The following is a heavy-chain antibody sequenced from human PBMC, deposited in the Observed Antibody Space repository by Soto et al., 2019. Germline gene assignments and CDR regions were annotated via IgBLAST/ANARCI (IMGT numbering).Heavy chain of an antibody. V-gene: IGHV4-59*01. J-gene: IGHJ4*02. CDR3: ARGYYYDSSGYYYEDY. CDR1: GGSISSYY. D-gene: IGHD3-22*01. Sequence: SETLSLTCTVSGGSISSYYWSWIRQPPGKGLEWIGYIYYSGSTNYNPSLKSRVTISVDTSKNQFSLKLSSVTAADTAVYYCARGYYYDSSGYYYEDYWGQGTLVTVSS. CDR2: IYYSGST.